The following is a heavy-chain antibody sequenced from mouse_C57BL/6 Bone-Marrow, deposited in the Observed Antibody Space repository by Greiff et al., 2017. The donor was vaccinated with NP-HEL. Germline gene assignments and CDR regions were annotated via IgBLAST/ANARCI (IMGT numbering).Heavy chain of an antibody. V-gene: IGHV2-6*01. D-gene: IGHD2-10*01. CDR3: ASDQAYCPYYAMDY. J-gene: IGHJ4*01. CDR1: GFSLTSYG. Sequence: QVQLQQSGPGLVAPSQSLSITCTVSGFSLTSYGVDWVRQSPGKGLEWLGVIWGVGSTNYNSALKSRLSISKDNSNSQVFFKMNSLHTDDTSMYYCASDQAYCPYYAMDYWGQGTSVTFSS. CDR2: IWGVGST.